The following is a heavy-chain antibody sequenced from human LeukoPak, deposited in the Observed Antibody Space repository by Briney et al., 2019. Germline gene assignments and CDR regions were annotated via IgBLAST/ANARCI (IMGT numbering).Heavy chain of an antibody. CDR2: FDPEDGET. V-gene: IGHV1-24*01. D-gene: IGHD2-21*02. CDR1: GYTLTELS. CDR3: ARAYCGGDCSNDY. Sequence: ASVKVSCKVSGYTLTELSMHWVRQAPGKGLEWMGGFDPEDGETIYAQKLQGRVTMTTDTSTSTAYMELRSLRSDDTAVYYCARAYCGGDCSNDYWGQGTLVTVSS. J-gene: IGHJ4*02.